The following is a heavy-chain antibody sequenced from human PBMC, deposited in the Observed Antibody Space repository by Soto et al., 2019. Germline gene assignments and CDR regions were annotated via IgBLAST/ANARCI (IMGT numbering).Heavy chain of an antibody. D-gene: IGHD3-10*01. V-gene: IGHV1-46*01. Sequence: QVQLAQSGAEVKKPGASVKVSCQASGYTFTKHYMHWVRQAPGQGLEWMGVINPGNASPRYAQKFQGRVTVTRDTSTSTVCMELTSLTSDDTAVYYCAGGSSSGSGGTGVLNVWGQGTMVTVSS. CDR3: AGGSSSGSGGTGVLNV. J-gene: IGHJ3*01. CDR2: INPGNASP. CDR1: GYTFTKHY.